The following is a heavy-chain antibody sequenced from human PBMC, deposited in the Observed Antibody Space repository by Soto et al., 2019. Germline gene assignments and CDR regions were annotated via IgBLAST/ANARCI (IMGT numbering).Heavy chain of an antibody. D-gene: IGHD6-13*01. CDR1: GGSIRSSNC. J-gene: IGHJ6*02. V-gene: IGHV4-4*02. Sequence: QVQLQESGPGLVKPSGTLSLTCAVSGGSIRSSNCWGWVRQPPGQGLEWIVEIYHSGSTNYNPSLKSRADISVEKSKNQFSLKLSSVTAADTAVYYCAGDGMHSSSFYYYYGMDVWGQGTTVTVSS. CDR2: IYHSGST. CDR3: AGDGMHSSSFYYYYGMDV.